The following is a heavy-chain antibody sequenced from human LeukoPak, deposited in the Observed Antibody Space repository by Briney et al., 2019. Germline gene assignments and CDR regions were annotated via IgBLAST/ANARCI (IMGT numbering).Heavy chain of an antibody. CDR2: IYYSGST. D-gene: IGHD2-2*02. V-gene: IGHV4-59*08. CDR3: ARVAGTYCSSTSCYNDYYYMDV. Sequence: SETLSLTCTVSGGSISSYYWSWIRQPPGKGLEWIGYIYYSGSTNYNPSFKSRVTISVDTSKNQFSLKLSSVTAADTAVYYCARVAGTYCSSTSCYNDYYYMDVWGKGTTVTVSS. CDR1: GGSISSYY. J-gene: IGHJ6*03.